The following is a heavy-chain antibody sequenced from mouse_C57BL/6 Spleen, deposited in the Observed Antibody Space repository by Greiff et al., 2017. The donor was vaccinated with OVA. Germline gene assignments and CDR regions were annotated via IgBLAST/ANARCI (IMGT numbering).Heavy chain of an antibody. CDR3: ARGGDYGVDY. Sequence: EVKLVESGGGLVKPGGSLKLSCAASGFTFSDYGMHWVRQAPEKGLEWVAYISSGSSTIYYADTVKGRFTISRDNAKNTLFLQMTSLRSEDTAMYYCARGGDYGVDYWGQGTTLTVSS. CDR2: ISSGSSTI. CDR1: GFTFSDYG. J-gene: IGHJ2*01. D-gene: IGHD2-4*01. V-gene: IGHV5-17*01.